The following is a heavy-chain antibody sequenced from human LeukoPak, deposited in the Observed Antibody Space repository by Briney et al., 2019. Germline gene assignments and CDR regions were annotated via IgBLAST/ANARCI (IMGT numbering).Heavy chain of an antibody. CDR2: IKSKADGGTR. V-gene: IGHV3-15*01. J-gene: IGHJ4*02. CDR3: TRQQLVLDS. CDR1: GFTFNDAW. Sequence: GGSLRLSCAASGFTFNDAWMSWVRQAPGKGLEWVGHIKSKADGGTRDYAAPVKGRLTISRDDSKNILYLQMNSLKTEDTAVYYCTRQQLVLDSWGQGTLVTVSS. D-gene: IGHD6-13*01.